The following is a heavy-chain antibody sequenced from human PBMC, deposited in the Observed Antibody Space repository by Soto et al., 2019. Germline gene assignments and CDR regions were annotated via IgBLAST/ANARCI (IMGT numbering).Heavy chain of an antibody. CDR2: ISISSSDR. V-gene: IGHV3-21*06. Sequence: GSLRLSCAASGFTLRTYTMNWVRQAPGKGLEWVSSISISSSDRYYADSVRDRFTISRDNAKNALYLQMNSLRADDTAVYFCVRGMNPLFGGQGTLVTVSS. CDR3: VRGMNPLF. J-gene: IGHJ4*01. CDR1: GFTLRTYT.